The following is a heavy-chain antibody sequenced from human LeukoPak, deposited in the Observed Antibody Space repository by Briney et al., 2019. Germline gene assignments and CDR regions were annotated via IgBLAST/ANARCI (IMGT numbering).Heavy chain of an antibody. J-gene: IGHJ4*02. D-gene: IGHD3-22*01. CDR1: GYSISSGHY. V-gene: IGHV4-38-2*01. CDR2: IYQSGST. CDR3: ARAPPDSSGYHDY. Sequence: SETLSLTCGVSGYSISSGHYWGWIRQPPGKGLAWIGSIYQSGSTYYNPSLKSRVTISVDTSKNQFSLKLSSVTAADTAVYYCARAPPDSSGYHDYWGQGTLVTVSS.